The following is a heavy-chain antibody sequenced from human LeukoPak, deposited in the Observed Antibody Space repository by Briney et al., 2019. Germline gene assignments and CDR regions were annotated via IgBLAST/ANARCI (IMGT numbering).Heavy chain of an antibody. Sequence: GGSLRLSCAASGFTFSNYGMHWVRQAPGKGLEWVAFVRYDESTKFYADSVKGRFTISRDNSKATLYLQMNSLRPEDTAVYYCAKDVPAAYFDYWGQGTLVTVSS. D-gene: IGHD2-2*01. CDR2: VRYDESTK. V-gene: IGHV3-30*02. CDR1: GFTFSNYG. CDR3: AKDVPAAYFDY. J-gene: IGHJ4*02.